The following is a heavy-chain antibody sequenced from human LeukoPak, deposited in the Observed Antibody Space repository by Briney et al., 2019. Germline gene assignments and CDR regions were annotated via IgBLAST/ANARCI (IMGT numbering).Heavy chain of an antibody. CDR1: GFTFRYYN. CDR3: ARFSTAVSLAIDY. CDR2: ISSSSRYI. J-gene: IGHJ4*02. D-gene: IGHD6-13*01. V-gene: IGHV3-21*06. Sequence: GGSLRLSCAAPGFTFRYYNMNLGRQAPGKGLEWVSVISSSSRYIYYADSVKGRFAISRDNAKNSLYLQLDFVRAADTGVYFCARFSTAVSLAIDYWGQGTLVTVST.